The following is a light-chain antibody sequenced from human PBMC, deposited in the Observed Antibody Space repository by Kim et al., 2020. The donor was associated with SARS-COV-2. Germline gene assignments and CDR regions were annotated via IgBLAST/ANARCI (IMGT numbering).Light chain of an antibody. J-gene: IGLJ2*01. V-gene: IGLV2-14*04. CDR2: DVS. Sequence: SITLSCTGTSSDVGGYDYVSWYQQHPGKAPKLMIYDVSNGPSGVSKRFSGSKSGNTASLIISGLQAEDEADYYCSSYTSGSTVVFGGGTQLTVL. CDR3: SSYTSGSTVV. CDR1: SSDVGGYDY.